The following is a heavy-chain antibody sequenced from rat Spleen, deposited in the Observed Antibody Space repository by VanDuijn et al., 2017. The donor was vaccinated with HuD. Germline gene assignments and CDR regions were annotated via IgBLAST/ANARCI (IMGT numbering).Heavy chain of an antibody. D-gene: IGHD1-6*01. Sequence: QVQLKESGPGLVQPSQTLSLTCTVSGFSLTSYNVHWVRQPTGKGLEWMGVIWTGGSTDYNSALKSRLSISRDTSKSQVFLKKNSLPTEDIATYYCATGPRILRLDWFVYWGQGTLVTVSS. CDR2: IWTGGST. V-gene: IGHV2-30*01. CDR1: GFSLTSYN. CDR3: ATGPRILRLDWFVY. J-gene: IGHJ3*01.